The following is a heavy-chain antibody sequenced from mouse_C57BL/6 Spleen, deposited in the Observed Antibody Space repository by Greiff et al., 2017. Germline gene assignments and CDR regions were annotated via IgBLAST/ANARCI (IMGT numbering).Heavy chain of an antibody. CDR3: ARDRFFSTVGATSYWYFGV. J-gene: IGHJ1*03. CDR2: INYDGSST. CDR1: GFTFSDYY. Sequence: EVQLVESEGGLVQPGSSMKLSCTASGFTFSDYYMAWVRQVPEKGLEWVANINYDGSSTYYLDSLKSRFIISRDNAKNILYLQMSSLKSEDTATYYCARDRFFSTVGATSYWYFGVWGTGTTGTGSS. V-gene: IGHV5-16*01. D-gene: IGHD1-1*01.